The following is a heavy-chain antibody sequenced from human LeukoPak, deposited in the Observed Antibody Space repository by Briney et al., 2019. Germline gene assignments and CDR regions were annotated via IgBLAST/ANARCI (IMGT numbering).Heavy chain of an antibody. J-gene: IGHJ6*03. CDR3: ARVYPEKWKVRSYYYMDV. CDR1: NGSISSCAYY. CDR2: VYFSGIT. D-gene: IGHD4-17*01. V-gene: IGHV4-39*07. Sequence: SETLSLTCTVSNGSISSCAYYWGWVRQSPGKGLQWIGSVYFSGITYYNESLKSRLTISVDKSNNQFSLKVRSVTAADTAVYYCARVYPEKWKVRSYYYMDVWGKGTMVTVSS.